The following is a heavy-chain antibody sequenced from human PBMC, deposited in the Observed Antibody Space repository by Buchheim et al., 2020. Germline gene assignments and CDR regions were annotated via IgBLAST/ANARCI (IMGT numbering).Heavy chain of an antibody. Sequence: EVQLVESGGGLVQPGGSLRLSCAASGFTFSSYWMSWVRQAPGKGLEWVANIKQDGSEKYYVDSVKGRFTISRDNAKNSLYLQMNSLRAEDTAVYYCARDGSPPLLVAWGSSNWSGYYNYYYYGMDVWGQGTT. CDR1: GFTFSSYW. D-gene: IGHD3-3*01. CDR2: IKQDGSEK. V-gene: IGHV3-7*01. CDR3: ARDGSPPLLVAWGSSNWSGYYNYYYYGMDV. J-gene: IGHJ6*02.